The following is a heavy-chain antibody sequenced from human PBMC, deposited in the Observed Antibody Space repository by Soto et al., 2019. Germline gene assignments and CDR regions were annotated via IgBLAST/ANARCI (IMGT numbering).Heavy chain of an antibody. CDR2: IDEDGSGT. CDR1: GFTFSNYY. V-gene: IGHV3-74*01. J-gene: IGHJ4*02. CDR3: ARGGYCTGANCYSFFDH. D-gene: IGHD2-8*02. Sequence: VQLVESGGGLVQPGGSLRLSCAASGFTFSNYYMHWVRQAPGKGLVWVSRIDEDGSGTNYAASVEGRFTISRDNAKNTLDLLMNSLRAEDTAIYYCARGGYCTGANCYSFFDHWGQGTLVTVSS.